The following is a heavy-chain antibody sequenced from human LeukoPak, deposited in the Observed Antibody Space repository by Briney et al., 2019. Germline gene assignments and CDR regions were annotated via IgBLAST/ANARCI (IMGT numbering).Heavy chain of an antibody. CDR2: LYYSGST. V-gene: IGHV4-30-4*01. CDR1: GGSISGGDYY. Sequence: SQTLSLTCTVSGGSISGGDYYWSWIRQPPGKGLEWIGYLYYSGSTYYNPSLKSRVTISVDTSKNQFSLKLSSGTAAHTAVYYCAGSITIFGELSRYSYGMDVWGQGTTVTVSS. J-gene: IGHJ6*02. CDR3: AGSITIFGELSRYSYGMDV. D-gene: IGHD3-3*01.